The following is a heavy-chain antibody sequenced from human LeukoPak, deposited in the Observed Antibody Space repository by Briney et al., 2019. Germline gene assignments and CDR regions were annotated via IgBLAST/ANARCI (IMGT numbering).Heavy chain of an antibody. CDR3: AREHYGDLYFDY. CDR2: ISYDGSNE. Sequence: PGGSLRLSCAASGFTFSSHAMHWVRQAPGKGLEWVAVISYDGSNEYYADSVKGRFTISRDNSKNTLYLQMDSLRAEDTAVYSCAREHYGDLYFDYWGQGTLVTVSS. CDR1: GFTFSSHA. V-gene: IGHV3-30-3*01. D-gene: IGHD4-17*01. J-gene: IGHJ4*02.